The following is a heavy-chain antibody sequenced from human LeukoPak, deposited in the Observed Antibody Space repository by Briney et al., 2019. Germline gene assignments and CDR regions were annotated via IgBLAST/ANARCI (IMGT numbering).Heavy chain of an antibody. CDR3: ARGTGSSAGYYYYYYMDV. CDR2: MNPNSGNT. Sequence: ASVKVSCKASGYTFTSYDINWVRQATGQGLEWMGWMNPNSGNTGYAQKFQGRVTITRNTSISTAYMELSSLRSEDTAVYYCARGTGSSAGYYYYYYMDVWGKGTTVTVSS. CDR1: GYTFTSYD. J-gene: IGHJ6*03. V-gene: IGHV1-8*03. D-gene: IGHD2-15*01.